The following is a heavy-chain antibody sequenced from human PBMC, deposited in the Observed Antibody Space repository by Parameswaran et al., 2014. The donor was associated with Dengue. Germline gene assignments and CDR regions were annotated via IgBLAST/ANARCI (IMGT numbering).Heavy chain of an antibody. D-gene: IGHD3-3*01. Sequence: WVRQAPGQGLEWMGIINPRGGTTNYAQKFQGRVTMAGDTSTSTVYMELSSLRSEDTAVYYCARASSGGYDFWSGYYRLYYYYGMDVWGQGTTVTVSS. J-gene: IGHJ6*02. CDR2: INPRGGTT. CDR3: ARASSGGYDFWSGYYRLYYYYGMDV. V-gene: IGHV1-46*03.